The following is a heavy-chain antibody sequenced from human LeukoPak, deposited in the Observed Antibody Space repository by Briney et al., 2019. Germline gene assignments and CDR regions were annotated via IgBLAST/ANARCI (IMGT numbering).Heavy chain of an antibody. CDR2: ISGSGGST. CDR3: AKGRNIVATIGSFDY. J-gene: IGHJ4*02. CDR1: GFTFTSYA. V-gene: IGHV3-23*01. Sequence: GGSLRLSCAASGFTFTSYAMSWVRQAPGKGLDWVSAISGSGGSTYYAASVKGRFTISRDNSNNTLYLQMNSLRAEDTAVYYSAKGRNIVATIGSFDYWGQGTLVTVSS. D-gene: IGHD5-12*01.